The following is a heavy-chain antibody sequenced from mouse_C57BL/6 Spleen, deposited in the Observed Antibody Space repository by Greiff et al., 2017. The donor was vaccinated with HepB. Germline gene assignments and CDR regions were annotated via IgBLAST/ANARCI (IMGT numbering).Heavy chain of an antibody. CDR2: INPSSGYT. CDR1: GYTFTSYT. J-gene: IGHJ1*03. CDR3: ARSGYYGSSYEVDV. Sequence: QVHVKQSGAELARPGASVKMSCKASGYTFTSYTMHWVKQRPGQGLEWIGYINPSSGYTKYNQKFKDKATLTADKSSSTAYMQLSSLTSEDSAVYYCARSGYYGSSYEVDVWGTGTTVTVSS. V-gene: IGHV1-4*01. D-gene: IGHD1-1*01.